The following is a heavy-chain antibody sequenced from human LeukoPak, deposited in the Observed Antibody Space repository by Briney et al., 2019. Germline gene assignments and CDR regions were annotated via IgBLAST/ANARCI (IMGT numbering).Heavy chain of an antibody. CDR3: AKEDLEGAFDY. D-gene: IGHD1-26*01. Sequence: QPGGSLRLSCAASGFTVSSNHMSWVRQAPGKGLEWVSVIYSGGSTYYADSVKGRFTISRDNSKNTLYLQMNSLRAEDTAVYYCAKEDLEGAFDYWGQGTLVTVSS. J-gene: IGHJ4*02. CDR2: IYSGGST. CDR1: GFTVSSNH. V-gene: IGHV3-53*01.